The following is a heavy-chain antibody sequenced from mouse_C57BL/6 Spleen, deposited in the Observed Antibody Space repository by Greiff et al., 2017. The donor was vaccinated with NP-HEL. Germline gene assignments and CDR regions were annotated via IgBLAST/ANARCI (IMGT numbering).Heavy chain of an antibody. D-gene: IGHD6-2*01. V-gene: IGHV5-4*01. CDR2: ISDGGSYT. Sequence: EVMLVESGGGLVKPGGSLKLSCAASGFTFSSYAMSWVRQTPEKRLEWVATISDGGSYTYYPDNVKDRFTISRDNAKNNLYLQMSHLKSEDTAMYYCAREVSNAMDYWGQGTSVTVSS. J-gene: IGHJ4*01. CDR3: AREVSNAMDY. CDR1: GFTFSSYA.